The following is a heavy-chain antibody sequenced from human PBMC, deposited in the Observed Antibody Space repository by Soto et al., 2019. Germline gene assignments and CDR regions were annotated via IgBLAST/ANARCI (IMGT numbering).Heavy chain of an antibody. CDR1: GFTFSSYG. V-gene: IGHV3-30*03. J-gene: IGHJ4*02. CDR2: ISYDGSNK. D-gene: IGHD1-26*01. Sequence: GGSLRLSCAASGFTFSSYGMHWVRQAPGKGLEWVAVISYDGSNKYYADSVKGRFTISRDNSKNTLYLQMNSLRAEDTAVYYCARGDSGSYHWYYWGQGTLVTVSS. CDR3: ARGDSGSYHWYY.